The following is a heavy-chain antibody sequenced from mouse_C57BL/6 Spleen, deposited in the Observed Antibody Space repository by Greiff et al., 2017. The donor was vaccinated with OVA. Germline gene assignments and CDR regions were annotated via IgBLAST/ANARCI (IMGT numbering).Heavy chain of an antibody. CDR3: ARHKITTVVVDY. CDR2: ISGGGGNT. V-gene: IGHV5-9*01. J-gene: IGHJ2*01. CDR1: GFTFSSYT. D-gene: IGHD1-1*01. Sequence: DVKLVESGGGLVKPGGSLKLSCAASGFTFSSYTMSWVRQTPEKRLEWVATISGGGGNTYYPDSVKGRFTISRDNAKNTLYLQMSSLRSEDTALYYCARHKITTVVVDYWGQGTTLTVSS.